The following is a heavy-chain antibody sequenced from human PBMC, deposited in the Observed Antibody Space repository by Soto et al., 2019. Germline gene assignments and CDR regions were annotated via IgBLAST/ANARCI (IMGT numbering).Heavy chain of an antibody. CDR3: ARTNGAYSNYFDY. Sequence: PGGSLRLSCAASGFTFSSDSMVWVRQAPEKGLEWVSSIGGSSGHIYYADSLKGRFTISRDNAKNSLYLQMNSLRVDDTAVYYCARTNGAYSNYFDYWGQGTLVTVSS. CDR1: GFTFSSDS. V-gene: IGHV3-21*01. D-gene: IGHD2-8*01. CDR2: IGGSSGHI. J-gene: IGHJ4*02.